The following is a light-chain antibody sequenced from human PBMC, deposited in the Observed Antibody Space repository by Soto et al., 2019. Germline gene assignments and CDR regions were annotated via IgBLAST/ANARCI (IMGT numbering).Light chain of an antibody. V-gene: IGKV3-11*01. J-gene: IGKJ5*01. CDR1: QSVSNH. CDR3: QQRSTWPPS. Sequence: EIVLTQSPATLSLSPGERATLSCRASQSVSNHLVWYQQKSGQAPRLLIYDASNRATDIPARFSGSGSGTDSTLTISSLEPEDFAVYYCQQRSTWPPSFGHGTRLDIK. CDR2: DAS.